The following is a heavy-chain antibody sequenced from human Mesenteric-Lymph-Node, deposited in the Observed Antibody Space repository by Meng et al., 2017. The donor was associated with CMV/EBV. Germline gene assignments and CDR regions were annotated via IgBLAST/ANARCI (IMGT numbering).Heavy chain of an antibody. CDR2: MRSDEDNK. CDR1: GLTFTAFG. CDR3: AKEEVYCTSMSCLSYYYYGMDV. D-gene: IGHD2-2*01. Sequence: GGSLRLSCAASGLTFTAFGMHWVRQAPGKGLEWVAFMRSDEDNKHYAESVKGRFTISRDKSKNTLYLQMDGLTPEDTAVYYCAKEEVYCTSMSCLSYYYYGMDVWGQGTTVTVSS. V-gene: IGHV3-30*02. J-gene: IGHJ6*02.